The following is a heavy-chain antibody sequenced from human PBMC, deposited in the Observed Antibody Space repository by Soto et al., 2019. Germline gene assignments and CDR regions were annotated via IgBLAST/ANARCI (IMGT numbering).Heavy chain of an antibody. CDR2: IRSKANSYAT. CDR1: GFTFSGSA. Sequence: GGSLRLSCAASGFTFSGSAMHWVRQASGKGLEWVGRIRSKANSYATAYAASVKGRFTISRDDSKNTAYLQMNSLKTEDTAVYYCTRLGYSSGWYPYWGQGTLVTVSS. CDR3: TRLGYSSGWYPY. D-gene: IGHD6-19*01. J-gene: IGHJ4*02. V-gene: IGHV3-73*01.